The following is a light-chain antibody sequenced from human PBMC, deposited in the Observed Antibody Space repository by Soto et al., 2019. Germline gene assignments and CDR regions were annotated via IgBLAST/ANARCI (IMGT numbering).Light chain of an antibody. CDR2: DAS. CDR3: QQYEDIPIT. Sequence: DIQLTQSPSFLSASVGDRVTFTCRASQGISSYLAWYQQKPGKAPRLLIYDASNLETGVPSRFSGSGSGTDFTFTISSLQPEDIATYYCQQYEDIPITFGQGTRLEI. V-gene: IGKV1-33*01. CDR1: QGISSY. J-gene: IGKJ5*01.